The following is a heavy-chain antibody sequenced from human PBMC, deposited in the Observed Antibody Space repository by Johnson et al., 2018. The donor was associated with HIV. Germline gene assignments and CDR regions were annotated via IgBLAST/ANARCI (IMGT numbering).Heavy chain of an antibody. CDR2: IKQDGSEK. Sequence: VQLVESGGGLVQPGGSLRLSCVASGFTFSSYWMSWVRQAPGKGLEWVANIKQDGSEKYYVDSVKGRFTISRDNAKNSLYLQMNSLRAEDTAVYYCARAQGVLVWFRELLFYAFDIWGQGTMVTVSS. J-gene: IGHJ3*02. CDR1: GFTFSSYW. D-gene: IGHD3-10*01. CDR3: ARAQGVLVWFRELLFYAFDI. V-gene: IGHV3-7*05.